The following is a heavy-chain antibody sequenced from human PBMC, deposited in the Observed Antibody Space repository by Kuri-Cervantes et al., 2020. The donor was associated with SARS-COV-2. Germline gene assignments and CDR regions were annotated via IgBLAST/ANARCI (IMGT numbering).Heavy chain of an antibody. CDR3: ARDRDNWNYPDY. V-gene: IGHV3-11*04. CDR1: GFTFSDLY. Sequence: GESLKISCAVSGFTFSDLYMSWIRQAPGKGMEWIAYISGSGNNIFYSDSVMGRSTISRDNAENSLYLQMNSLRADDTAVYFCARDRDNWNYPDYWGQGTLVTVSS. CDR2: ISGSGNNI. J-gene: IGHJ4*02. D-gene: IGHD1-7*01.